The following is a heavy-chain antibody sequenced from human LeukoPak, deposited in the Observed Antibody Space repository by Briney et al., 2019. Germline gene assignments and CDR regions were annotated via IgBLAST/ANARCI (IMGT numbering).Heavy chain of an antibody. J-gene: IGHJ4*02. D-gene: IGHD2-21*01. V-gene: IGHV3-23*01. CDR1: GFTFSNYA. Sequence: GGSLRLSCAASGFTFSNYAMNWVRQAPGKGLEWVSSITGSGGRTYYADSVKGRFTISRDNSKNTLSLQMNSLRAEDTAFYYCAKRIPSQNPHYFDYWGQGTLVTVSS. CDR3: AKRIPSQNPHYFDY. CDR2: ITGSGGRT.